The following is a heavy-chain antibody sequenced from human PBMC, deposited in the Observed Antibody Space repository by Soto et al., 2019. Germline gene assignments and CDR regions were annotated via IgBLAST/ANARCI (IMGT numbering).Heavy chain of an antibody. J-gene: IGHJ4*02. D-gene: IGHD4-17*01. CDR3: ARDYGDYFLFALHY. CDR1: GYTFTSYG. CDR2: ISANNGNT. Sequence: QVQLVQSGAEVKKPGASVKVSCKASGYTFTSYGISWVRQAPGQGLEWMGWISANNGNTNYAQKLQGRVTMTTDTCTSTAYRELRSLRSDDPAVYYCARDYGDYFLFALHYWGQGTLVTVSS. V-gene: IGHV1-18*01.